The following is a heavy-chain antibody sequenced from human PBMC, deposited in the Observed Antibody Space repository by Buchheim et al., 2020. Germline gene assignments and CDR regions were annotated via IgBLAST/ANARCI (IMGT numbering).Heavy chain of an antibody. CDR2: ISSSSSYI. CDR3: ASFYGSGSYYNGRYYYYGMDV. D-gene: IGHD3-10*01. J-gene: IGHJ6*02. V-gene: IGHV3-21*01. Sequence: EVQLVESGGGLVKPGGSLRLSCAASGFTFSSYSMNWVRQAPGKGLEWVSSISSSSSYIYYADSVKGRFHISRDNAKNSLYLQMNSLRAEDTAVYYCASFYGSGSYYNGRYYYYGMDVWGQGTT. CDR1: GFTFSSYS.